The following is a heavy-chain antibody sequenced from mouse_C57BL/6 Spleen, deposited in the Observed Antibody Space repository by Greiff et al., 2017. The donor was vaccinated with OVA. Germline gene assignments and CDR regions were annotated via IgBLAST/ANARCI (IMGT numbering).Heavy chain of an antibody. CDR1: GFTFTDYY. D-gene: IGHD1-1*01. CDR2: IRNKANGYTT. Sequence: EVHLVESGGGLVQPGGSLSLSCAASGFTFTDYYMSWVRQPPGKALEWLGFIRNKANGYTTEYSASVKGRFTISRDNSQSILYLQMNALRAEDSATYYCARYRHGSRYGYFDVWGTGTTVTVSS. CDR3: ARYRHGSRYGYFDV. J-gene: IGHJ1*03. V-gene: IGHV7-3*01.